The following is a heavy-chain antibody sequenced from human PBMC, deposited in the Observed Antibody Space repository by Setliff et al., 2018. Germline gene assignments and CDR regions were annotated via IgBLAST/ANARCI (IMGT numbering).Heavy chain of an antibody. Sequence: SETLSLTCTVSGGSISSSSYYWGWIRQPPGKGLEWIGSIYYSGSTYYNTSLKSRVTISVDTSKNQFSLKLSSVTAADTAVYYCARVSQYSSGWYYYYYGMDVWGQGTTVTVSS. CDR3: ARVSQYSSGWYYYYYGMDV. CDR2: IYYSGST. V-gene: IGHV4-39*07. CDR1: GGSISSSSYY. D-gene: IGHD6-19*01. J-gene: IGHJ6*02.